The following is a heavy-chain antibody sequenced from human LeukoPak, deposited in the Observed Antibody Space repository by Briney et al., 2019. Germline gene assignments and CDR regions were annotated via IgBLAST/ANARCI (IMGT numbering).Heavy chain of an antibody. V-gene: IGHV4-39*01. J-gene: IGHJ3*02. CDR3: ARGVVVAAKDAFDI. D-gene: IGHD2-15*01. CDR1: CVPISSSSYY. Sequence: KPSETLSLTYTVSCVPISSSSYYWGWIRQPPGKGLEWIGSIYYSGSTYYNPSLKSRVTISVDKSKNQFSLKLSSVTAADTAVYYCARGVVVAAKDAFDIWGQGTMVTVSS. CDR2: IYYSGST.